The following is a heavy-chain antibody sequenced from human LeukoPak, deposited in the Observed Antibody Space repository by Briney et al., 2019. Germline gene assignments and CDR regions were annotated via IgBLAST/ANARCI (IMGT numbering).Heavy chain of an antibody. Sequence: SVKVSCKASGGTFSSYAISWVRQAPAPGLEWMGGIIPIFGTANYPQKIQCRVTTPSDETMSTTYMELSSLRSEYTAVYYCAGSGYEDFYYYYYYTDIWGEGTTVTVSS. J-gene: IGHJ6*03. CDR2: IIPIFGTA. D-gene: IGHD5-12*01. V-gene: IGHV1-69*01. CDR3: AGSGYEDFYYYYYYTDI. CDR1: GGTFSSYA.